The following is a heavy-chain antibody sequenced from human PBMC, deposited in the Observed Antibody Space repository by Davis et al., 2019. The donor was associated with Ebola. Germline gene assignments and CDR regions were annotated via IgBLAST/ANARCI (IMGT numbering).Heavy chain of an antibody. Sequence: GESLKISCAASGFTFSSYSMNWVRQAPGKGLEWVSYISSSSSTIYYADSVKGRFTISRDNAKNSLYLQMNSLRDEDTAVYYCARAGEQQLSRGYYYYYYYMDVWGKGTTVTVSS. D-gene: IGHD6-13*01. CDR1: GFTFSSYS. J-gene: IGHJ6*03. V-gene: IGHV3-48*02. CDR2: ISSSSSTI. CDR3: ARAGEQQLSRGYYYYYYYMDV.